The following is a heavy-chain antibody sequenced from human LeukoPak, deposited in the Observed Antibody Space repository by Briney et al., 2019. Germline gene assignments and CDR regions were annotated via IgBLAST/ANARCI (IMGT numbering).Heavy chain of an antibody. D-gene: IGHD6-25*01. J-gene: IGHJ6*02. CDR3: ARAFSGRRMNGMDV. CDR1: GFNLSPYR. CDR2: ISSSSSFM. Sequence: PGGSLRLSCAASGFNLSPYRMYWVRLAPGKGMEWDASISSSSSFMYYADSVKGRFTISRDNAKNSLYLQMNSLRAEDTAVYYCARAFSGRRMNGMDVWGQGTTVTVSS. V-gene: IGHV3-21*01.